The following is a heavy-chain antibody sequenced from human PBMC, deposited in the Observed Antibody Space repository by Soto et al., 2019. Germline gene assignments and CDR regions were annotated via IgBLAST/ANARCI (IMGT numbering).Heavy chain of an antibody. CDR1: GYTFTGYY. J-gene: IGHJ6*02. V-gene: IGHV1-2*02. Sequence: ASVKVSCKASGYTFTGYYMHWVRQAPGQGLEWMGWINPNSGGTNYAQKFQGRVTMTRDTSISTAYVEVSRLRSDDTGVYYCARFMTTVTNYYYYGMDVWGQGTTVTVSS. D-gene: IGHD4-17*01. CDR3: ARFMTTVTNYYYYGMDV. CDR2: INPNSGGT.